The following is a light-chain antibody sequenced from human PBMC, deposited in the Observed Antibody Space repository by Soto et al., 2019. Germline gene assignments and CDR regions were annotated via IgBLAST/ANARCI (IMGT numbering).Light chain of an antibody. CDR1: QSLLHSNGYNY. V-gene: IGKV2-28*01. Sequence: DFVMTQSPLSLPVTPGEPASISCRSSQSLLHSNGYNYLDWYLQKPGQSPQILIYWGSSRASGVPDSFIGSGSGTYFTLKISRVEAEDVGVYYCMQALQTPYTFGQGTKLEIK. J-gene: IGKJ2*01. CDR3: MQALQTPYT. CDR2: WGS.